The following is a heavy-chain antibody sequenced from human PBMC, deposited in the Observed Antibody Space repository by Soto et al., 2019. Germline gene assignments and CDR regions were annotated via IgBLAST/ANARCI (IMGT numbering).Heavy chain of an antibody. D-gene: IGHD5-12*01. CDR3: ASPYSGSNYYGMDV. V-gene: IGHV3-21*01. CDR1: GFTFSTYS. CDR2: ISSSSSYI. Sequence: EVQLVESGGGLVKPGGSLRLSCAASGFTFSTYSMNWVRQAPGKGLEWVSSISSSSSYIYYADSVKGRFTISRDNAKNSLYLQMNSLRAEDTAVYYCASPYSGSNYYGMDVWGQGTTVTVSS. J-gene: IGHJ6*02.